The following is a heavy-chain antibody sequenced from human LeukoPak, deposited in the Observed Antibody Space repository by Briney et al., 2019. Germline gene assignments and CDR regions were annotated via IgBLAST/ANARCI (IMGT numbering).Heavy chain of an antibody. CDR3: ARERATWIQLWLAGMDY. Sequence: GGSLRLSCAASGFTFSSYAMHWVRQAPGKGLEWVAVISYDGSNKYYADSVKGRFTISRDNSKNTLYLQMNSLRAEDTAVYYCARERATWIQLWLAGMDYWGQGTLVTVSS. CDR2: ISYDGSNK. D-gene: IGHD5-18*01. V-gene: IGHV3-30*04. J-gene: IGHJ4*02. CDR1: GFTFSSYA.